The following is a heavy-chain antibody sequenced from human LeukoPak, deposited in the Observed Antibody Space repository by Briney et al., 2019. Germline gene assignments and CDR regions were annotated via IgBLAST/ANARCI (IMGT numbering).Heavy chain of an antibody. J-gene: IGHJ3*02. D-gene: IGHD1-26*01. Sequence: PGGSLRLSCAASGFTFSSYAMSWVRQAPGKGLEWVSAISGSGGSTYYADSVKGRFTISRDNSKNTLYLQMNSLRAEDTAAYYCASREGIVGAHDAFDIWGQGTMVTVSS. CDR2: ISGSGGST. CDR1: GFTFSSYA. CDR3: ASREGIVGAHDAFDI. V-gene: IGHV3-23*01.